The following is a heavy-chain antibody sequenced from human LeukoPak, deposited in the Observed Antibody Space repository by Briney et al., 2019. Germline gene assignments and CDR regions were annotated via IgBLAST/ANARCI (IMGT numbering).Heavy chain of an antibody. CDR2: IWYDGSNK. J-gene: IGHJ4*02. V-gene: IGHV3-33*06. CDR3: GNDKAWGRSYNGPLAD. D-gene: IGHD3-10*01. Sequence: AGGSLRLSCAASEFCFSSYGMHWVRQTPGKGLEWVAVIWYDGSNKFYADSVKGRFTISRDNSKNMLYLQMNSLRAEDTAVYYCGNDKAWGRSYNGPLADWGQGTLVSVSS. CDR1: EFCFSSYG.